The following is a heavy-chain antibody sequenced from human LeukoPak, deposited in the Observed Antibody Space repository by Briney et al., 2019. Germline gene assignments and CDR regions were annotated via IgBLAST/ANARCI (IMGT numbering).Heavy chain of an antibody. D-gene: IGHD3-10*01. Sequence: GGSLRLSCAASGFTFSDYGMSWVRQAPGKGLEWVSTIGGRGGSTYYADSVKGRFTISRDNSKNTLYLQMNSLRAADTAVYYCARTTDSGNMDVWGKGTTVTISS. V-gene: IGHV3-23*01. CDR1: GFTFSDYG. CDR2: IGGRGGST. J-gene: IGHJ6*03. CDR3: ARTTDSGNMDV.